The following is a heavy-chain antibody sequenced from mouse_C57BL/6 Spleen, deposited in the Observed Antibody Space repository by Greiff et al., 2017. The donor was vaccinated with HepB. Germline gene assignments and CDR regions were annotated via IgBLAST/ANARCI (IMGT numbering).Heavy chain of an antibody. J-gene: IGHJ2*01. CDR1: GYTFTDYE. CDR2: IDPETGGT. CDR3: TRWTTGNFDY. V-gene: IGHV1-15*01. D-gene: IGHD4-1*02. Sequence: VQLQQSGAELVRPGASVTLSCKASGYTFTDYEMHWVKQTPVHGLEWIGAIDPETGGTAYNQKFKGKAILTADKSSSTAYMELRSLTSEDSAVYYCTRWTTGNFDYWGQGTTLTVSS.